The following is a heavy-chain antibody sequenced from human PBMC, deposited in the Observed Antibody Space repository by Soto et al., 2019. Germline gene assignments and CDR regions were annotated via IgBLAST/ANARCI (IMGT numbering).Heavy chain of an antibody. D-gene: IGHD5-18*01. Sequence: PGGSLRLSCAASGFTFSSYAMSWVRQAPGKGLEWVSAISGSGGSTYYADSVKGRFTISRDNSKNTLYLQMNSLRAEDTAVYYCAKPKLGYSYGTDYFDYWGQGTLVTVSS. CDR1: GFTFSSYA. CDR3: AKPKLGYSYGTDYFDY. CDR2: ISGSGGST. V-gene: IGHV3-23*01. J-gene: IGHJ4*02.